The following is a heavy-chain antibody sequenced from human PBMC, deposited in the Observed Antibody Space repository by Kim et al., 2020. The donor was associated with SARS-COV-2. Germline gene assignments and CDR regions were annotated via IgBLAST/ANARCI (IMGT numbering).Heavy chain of an antibody. D-gene: IGHD6-13*01. CDR1: GFTFSSYG. V-gene: IGHV3-30*18. CDR2: ISYDGSNK. CDR3: AKGISSRRLMDV. Sequence: GGSLRLYCAASGFTFSSYGMHWVRQAPGKGLEWVAVISYDGSNKYYADSVKGRFTISRDNSKNTLYLQMNSLRAEDTAVYYCAKGISSRRLMDVWGQGTTVTVSS. J-gene: IGHJ6*02.